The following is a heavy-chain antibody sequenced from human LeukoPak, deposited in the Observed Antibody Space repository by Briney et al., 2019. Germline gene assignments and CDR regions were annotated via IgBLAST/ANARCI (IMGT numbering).Heavy chain of an antibody. CDR1: GGTFSSYA. V-gene: IGHV1-69*04. CDR3: ARDNSRRWYSSWPHADY. J-gene: IGHJ4*02. CDR2: IIPILGIA. D-gene: IGHD6-13*01. Sequence: GASVKVSCKASGGTFSSYAISWVRQAPGQGLEWMGRIIPILGIANYAQKFQGRVTITADKSTSTAYMELSSLRSEDTAVYYCARDNSRRWYSSWPHADYWGQGTLVTVSS.